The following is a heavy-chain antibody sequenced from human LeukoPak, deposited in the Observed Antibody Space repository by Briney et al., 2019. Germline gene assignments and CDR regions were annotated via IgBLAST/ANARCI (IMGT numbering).Heavy chain of an antibody. CDR1: GFTFDDYA. CDR2: ISWNSGSI. Sequence: GGSLRLSCAASGFTFDDYAMHWVRQAPGKGLEWVSGISWNSGSIGYADSVKGRFTISRDNAKNPLYLQMNSLRAEDTALYYCATSVDYYYYGMDVWGQGTTVTVSS. V-gene: IGHV3-9*01. J-gene: IGHJ6*02. CDR3: ATSVDYYYYGMDV.